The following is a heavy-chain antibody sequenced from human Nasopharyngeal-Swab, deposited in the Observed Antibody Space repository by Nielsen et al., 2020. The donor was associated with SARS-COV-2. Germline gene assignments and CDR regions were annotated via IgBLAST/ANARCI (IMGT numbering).Heavy chain of an antibody. Sequence: ASVKVSCKASGYTFTRYYIHWVRQAPGQGLEWMGIINPGGGSARYSQNFQGRVTMTRDTSTSTVYMELSCLRSEDTAVYYCARGGDPREVVAATDCFDPWGQGTLVTVSS. CDR3: ARGGDPREVVAATDCFDP. CDR1: GYTFTRYY. V-gene: IGHV1-46*01. D-gene: IGHD2-15*01. J-gene: IGHJ5*02. CDR2: INPGGGSA.